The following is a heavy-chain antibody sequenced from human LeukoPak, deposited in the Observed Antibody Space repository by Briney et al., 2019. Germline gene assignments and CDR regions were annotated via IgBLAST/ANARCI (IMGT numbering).Heavy chain of an antibody. CDR1: GFTVSSNY. V-gene: IGHV3-66*01. Sequence: GGSLRLSCAASGFTVSSNYMSWVRQAPGKGLEWVLVIYSGGSTYYADSVKGRFTISRDNSKNTLYLQMNSLRAEDTAVYYCARDYCSGGSCPDYWGQGTLVTVSS. J-gene: IGHJ4*02. D-gene: IGHD2-15*01. CDR2: IYSGGST. CDR3: ARDYCSGGSCPDY.